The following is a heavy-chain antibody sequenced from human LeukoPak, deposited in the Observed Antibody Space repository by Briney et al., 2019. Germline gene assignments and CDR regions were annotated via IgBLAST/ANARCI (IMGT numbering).Heavy chain of an antibody. D-gene: IGHD5-18*01. CDR2: IYYSGST. Sequence: SETLSLTCTVSGYSISSGYYWGWIRQPPGKGLEWIGYIYYSGSTNYNPSLKSRVTISVDASKNQFSLKLSSVTAADTAVYYCARAGWIQSWFDPWGQGTLVTVSS. CDR1: GYSISSGYY. V-gene: IGHV4-61*01. CDR3: ARAGWIQSWFDP. J-gene: IGHJ5*02.